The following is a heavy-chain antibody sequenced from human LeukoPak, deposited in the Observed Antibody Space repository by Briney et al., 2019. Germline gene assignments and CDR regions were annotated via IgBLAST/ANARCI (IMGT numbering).Heavy chain of an antibody. D-gene: IGHD3-22*01. CDR1: GFTFSSYD. CDR3: ATPKADYYPFDY. CDR2: IRYDGSYQ. Sequence: GSLRLSCAASGFTFSSYDMHWVRQAPGKGLEWLAFIRYDGSYQYYADSMKGRFTISRDNSKNTLYLQMNSLRAEDTAVYYCATPKADYYPFDYWGQGTLVTVSS. J-gene: IGHJ4*02. V-gene: IGHV3-30*02.